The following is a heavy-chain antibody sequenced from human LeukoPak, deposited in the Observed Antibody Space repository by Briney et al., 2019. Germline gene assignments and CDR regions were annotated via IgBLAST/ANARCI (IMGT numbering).Heavy chain of an antibody. V-gene: IGHV4-39*02. CDR2: ISYSGSA. Sequence: SETLSLTCSVSGGSVSSGTDYWGWVRQPPGKGLEWIGSISYSGSAYYRPSLKSRVTISVDKSKNHFSLRLTSVTAADTAVYYCARGPCSTSCHRSWYFDYWGQGTLVTVSS. D-gene: IGHD2-2*01. CDR1: GGSVSSGTDY. J-gene: IGHJ4*02. CDR3: ARGPCSTSCHRSWYFDY.